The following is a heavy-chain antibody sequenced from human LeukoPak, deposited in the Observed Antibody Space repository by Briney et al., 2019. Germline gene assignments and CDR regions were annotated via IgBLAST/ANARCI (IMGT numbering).Heavy chain of an antibody. CDR3: AREIKEARDSSGYYYVLRIDNWFDP. V-gene: IGHV1-69*13. Sequence: SVKVSCKASGGTFSSYAISWVRQAPGQGLEWMGGIIPIFGTANYAQKFQGRVTITADESTSTAYMELSSLRFEDTAVYYCAREIKEARDSSGYYYVLRIDNWFDPWGQGTLVTVSS. D-gene: IGHD3-22*01. CDR1: GGTFSSYA. J-gene: IGHJ5*02. CDR2: IIPIFGTA.